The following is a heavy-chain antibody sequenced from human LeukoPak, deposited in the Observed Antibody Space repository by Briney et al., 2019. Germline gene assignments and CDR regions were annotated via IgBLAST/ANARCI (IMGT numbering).Heavy chain of an antibody. CDR1: GYTFTSYY. CDR2: INPSGGST. Sequence: GASVKVSCKASGYTFTSYYMHWVRQAPGQGLEWMGIINPSGGSTSYAQKFQGRVTMTRDTSTSTVYMELSSLRSEDTAVYYCARGSWFGELPLADYYYYGMDVWGQGTTVTVSS. V-gene: IGHV1-46*01. J-gene: IGHJ6*02. CDR3: ARGSWFGELPLADYYYYGMDV. D-gene: IGHD3-10*01.